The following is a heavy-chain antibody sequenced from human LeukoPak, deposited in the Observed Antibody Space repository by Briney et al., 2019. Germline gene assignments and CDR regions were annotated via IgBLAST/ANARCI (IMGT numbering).Heavy chain of an antibody. Sequence: PGGSLRLSCAASGFTFSSYAMHWVRQAPGKGLEWVAVISYDGSNKYYADSVKGRFTISRDNSKNTLYLQMNSLRAEDTAVCYCAKDSFGYYDSSGYYAIWGQGTMVTVSS. CDR3: AKDSFGYYDSSGYYAI. CDR1: GFTFSSYA. CDR2: ISYDGSNK. J-gene: IGHJ3*02. D-gene: IGHD3-22*01. V-gene: IGHV3-30*04.